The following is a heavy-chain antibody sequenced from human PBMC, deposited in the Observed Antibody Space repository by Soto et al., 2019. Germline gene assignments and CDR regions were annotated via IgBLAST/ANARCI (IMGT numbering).Heavy chain of an antibody. CDR2: INPNSGGT. CDR3: ARGGPWGSNWFDP. V-gene: IGHV1-2*04. CDR1: GYTFTGYY. J-gene: IGHJ5*02. Sequence: QVQLMQSGAEVKKPGASVKVSCKASGYTFTGYYMHWVRQAPGQGLEWMGWINPNSGGTNYAQKFQGWVTMPRDASISTAYMELSRRRSDDTAVYYCARGGPWGSNWFDPWGQGTLVTVSS. D-gene: IGHD7-27*01.